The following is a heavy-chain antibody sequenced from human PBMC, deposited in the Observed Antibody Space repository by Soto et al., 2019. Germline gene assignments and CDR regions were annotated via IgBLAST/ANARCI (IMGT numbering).Heavy chain of an antibody. CDR3: ARALGSWGAYYFDY. J-gene: IGHJ4*02. CDR1: GFSLNTYGVG. D-gene: IGHD3-16*01. CDR2: IYWDDDK. Sequence: QITLKESGPTLVKPTQTLTLTCTFSGFSLNTYGVGVGWIRQPPGKDLEWIALIYWDDDKRYSPSLKSRLTSTTDTSKNQVVLTMTNMDHVDTVTYYCARALGSWGAYYFDYWGQGTLINVS. V-gene: IGHV2-5*02.